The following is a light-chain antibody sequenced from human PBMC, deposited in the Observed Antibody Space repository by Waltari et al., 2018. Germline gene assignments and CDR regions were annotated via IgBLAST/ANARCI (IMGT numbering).Light chain of an antibody. CDR1: QSISSY. J-gene: IGKJ2*03. CDR2: AAS. V-gene: IGKV1-39*01. CDR3: QQSYSTLYS. Sequence: DIQMTQSPSSLSASVGDRVTITCRASQSISSYLNLYQQKPGKAPKLLIYAASSLQSGVPSRISGSGSGTDFTLTISSLQPEDFATYYCQQSYSTLYSFGQGTKLEIK.